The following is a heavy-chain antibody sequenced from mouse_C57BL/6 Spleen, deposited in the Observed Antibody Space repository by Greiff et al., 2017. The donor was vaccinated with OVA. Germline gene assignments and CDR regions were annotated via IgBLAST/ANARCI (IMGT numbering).Heavy chain of an antibody. Sequence: EVQVVESGEGLVKPGGSLKLSCAASGFTFSSYAMSWVRQTPEKRLEWVAYISSGGDYIYYADTVKGRFTISRDNARNTLYLQMSSLKSEDTAMYYCTRGSTPYYFDYWGQGTTLTVSS. CDR3: TRGSTPYYFDY. J-gene: IGHJ2*01. CDR2: ISSGGDYI. V-gene: IGHV5-9-1*02. CDR1: GFTFSSYA.